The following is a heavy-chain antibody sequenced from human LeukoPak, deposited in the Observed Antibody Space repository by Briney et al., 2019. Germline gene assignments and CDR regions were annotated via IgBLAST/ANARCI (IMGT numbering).Heavy chain of an antibody. Sequence: GGSLRLSCAASGFTFSSYSMNWVRQAPGKGLEWVSSISSSSSYIYYADSVKGRFTISRDNAKNSLYLQMNSLRAEDTAVYYCAREPRGYYYHMDVWGKGTTVTVSS. CDR2: ISSSSSYI. J-gene: IGHJ6*03. V-gene: IGHV3-21*01. D-gene: IGHD3-10*01. CDR1: GFTFSSYS. CDR3: AREPRGYYYHMDV.